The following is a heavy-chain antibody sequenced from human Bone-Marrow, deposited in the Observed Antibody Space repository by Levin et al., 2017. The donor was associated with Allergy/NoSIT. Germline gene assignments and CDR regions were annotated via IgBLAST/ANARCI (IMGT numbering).Heavy chain of an antibody. V-gene: IGHV3-7*02. CDR3: ARNGAWSFEF. D-gene: IGHD2-8*01. CDR1: GFTFSGYW. CDR2: INRDGGDG. Sequence: GGSLRLSCASSGFTFSGYWMAWVRQAPGKGLEWVANINRDGGDGYYVDSVKGRFTISRANARNSLVLQMNSLRVEDTAVYYCARNGAWSFEFWGQGTLVTVSS. J-gene: IGHJ4*02.